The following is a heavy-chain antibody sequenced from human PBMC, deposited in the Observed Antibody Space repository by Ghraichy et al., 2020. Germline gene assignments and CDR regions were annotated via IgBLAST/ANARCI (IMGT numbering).Heavy chain of an antibody. J-gene: IGHJ5*01. D-gene: IGHD3-16*01. Sequence: SETLSLTCTVSGVSITGAYWSWIRQSAGQGLEWIGRVYAGGTTSANPSLKSRISLSLDTSTNQFSLTLNSVTAADTAIYYCAKDVFLWGSFRVGNWFDSWGQGTLVTVSS. CDR3: AKDVFLWGSFRVGNWFDS. V-gene: IGHV4-4*07. CDR1: GVSITGAY. CDR2: VYAGGTT.